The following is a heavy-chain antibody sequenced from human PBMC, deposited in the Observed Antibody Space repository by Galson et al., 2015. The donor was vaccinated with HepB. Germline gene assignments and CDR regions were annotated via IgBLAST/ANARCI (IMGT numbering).Heavy chain of an antibody. CDR1: GFTFSSYA. V-gene: IGHV3-30-3*01. CDR3: ARDQLGWLQLRGYFQH. CDR2: ISYDGSNK. J-gene: IGHJ1*01. D-gene: IGHD5-24*01. Sequence: SLRLSCAASGFTFSSYAMHWVRQAPGKGLEWVAVISYDGSNKYYADSVKGRFTISRDNSKNTLYLQMNSLRAEDTAVYYCARDQLGWLQLRGYFQHWGQGTLVTVSS.